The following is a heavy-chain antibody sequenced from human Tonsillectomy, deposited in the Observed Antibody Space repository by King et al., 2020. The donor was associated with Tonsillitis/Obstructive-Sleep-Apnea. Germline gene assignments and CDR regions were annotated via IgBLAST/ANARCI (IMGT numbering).Heavy chain of an antibody. D-gene: IGHD5-24*01. V-gene: IGHV1-3*01. CDR1: GYTFTTYT. Sequence: QLVQSGAEVKKPGASVKVSCKASGYTFTTYTKHWVRQAPGQRLEWMGWINAGNGNTEYSQKFQGRVTITRDTSASTAYMELSSLRSEDTAVYYCARDKDGYNYPDYWGQGTLVTVSS. J-gene: IGHJ4*02. CDR2: INAGNGNT. CDR3: ARDKDGYNYPDY.